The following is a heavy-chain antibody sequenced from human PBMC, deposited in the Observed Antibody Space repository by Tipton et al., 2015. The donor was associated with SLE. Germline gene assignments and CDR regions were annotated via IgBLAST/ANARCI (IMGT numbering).Heavy chain of an antibody. Sequence: TLSLTCSVSGDSISSGGYYWTWIRQQPGKDLEWIGYIYHTGNTYYYNPSLRGRVSMSVDTSKNQFSLKLDSVIAADTAVYYCAGAPTSSGWFDPWGQGTLVIVSS. D-gene: IGHD3-10*01. J-gene: IGHJ5*02. CDR1: GDSISSGGYY. V-gene: IGHV4-31*03. CDR2: IYHTGNTY. CDR3: AGAPTSSGWFDP.